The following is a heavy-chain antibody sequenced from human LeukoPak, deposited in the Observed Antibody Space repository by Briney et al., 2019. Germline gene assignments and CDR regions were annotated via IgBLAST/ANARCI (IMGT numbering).Heavy chain of an antibody. D-gene: IGHD6-19*01. V-gene: IGHV1-18*01. J-gene: IGHJ4*02. CDR1: GYTFTSYG. CDR3: ARGSGVGVAGTREDY. Sequence: ASVKVSCKASGYTFTSYGISWVRQAPGQGLEWMGWISAYNGNTNYAQKLQGRVTMTTDTSTSTAYMELRSLRSDDTAMYYCARGSGVGVAGTREDYWGQGTLVTVSS. CDR2: ISAYNGNT.